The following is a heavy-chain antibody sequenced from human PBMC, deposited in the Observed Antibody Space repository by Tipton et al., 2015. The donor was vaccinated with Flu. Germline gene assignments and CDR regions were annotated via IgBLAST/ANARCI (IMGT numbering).Heavy chain of an antibody. D-gene: IGHD2-2*01. Sequence: GPVKPSQTLSLTCAISGDSVSSNSAAWNWIRQSPSRGLEWLGRTYYRSKWYNDYAVSVKSRITINPDTSKNQFSLQLNSVTPEDTAVYYCARGTGYCSSTSCFHGMDVWGQGTTVTVSS. CDR3: ARGTGYCSSTSCFHGMDV. V-gene: IGHV6-1*01. CDR1: GDSVSSNSAA. J-gene: IGHJ6*02. CDR2: TYYRSKWYN.